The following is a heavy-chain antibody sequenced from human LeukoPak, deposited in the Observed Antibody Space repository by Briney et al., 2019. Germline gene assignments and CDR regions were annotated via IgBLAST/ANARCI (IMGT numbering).Heavy chain of an antibody. CDR1: GGSISGYF. D-gene: IGHD6-6*01. V-gene: IGHV4-59*08. CDR3: VRLTYSRSSLSWFDP. J-gene: IGHJ5*02. Sequence: PSETLSLTCTVSGGSISGYFWSWIRQPPGKGLEWIGYIYSSGSTNYNPSLKSRVTISVDTSKNQFSLKLSSVTAADTAVYYCVRLTYSRSSLSWFDPWGQGTLVTVSS. CDR2: IYSSGST.